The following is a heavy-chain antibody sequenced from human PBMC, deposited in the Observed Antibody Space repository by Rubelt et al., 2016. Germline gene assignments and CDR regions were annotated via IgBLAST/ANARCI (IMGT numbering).Heavy chain of an antibody. Sequence: VQLVESGGGVVQPGRSLRLSCAASGFTFNTYAMSWVRQAPGKGLEWVANINRDGSEKYYVDSLEGRFTISKDNTKNSMYLQMNSLGVEDTAVYYCTLAGGGFWGQGTLVTVSS. V-gene: IGHV3-7*01. CDR1: GFTFNTYA. J-gene: IGHJ4*02. CDR3: TLAGGGF. CDR2: INRDGSEK. D-gene: IGHD1-26*01.